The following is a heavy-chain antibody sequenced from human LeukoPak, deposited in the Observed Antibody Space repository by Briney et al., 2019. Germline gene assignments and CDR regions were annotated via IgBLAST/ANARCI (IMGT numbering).Heavy chain of an antibody. CDR2: IIPIFGTA. D-gene: IGHD6-6*01. CDR3: ARGYSSSSGYLRPFDY. J-gene: IGHJ4*02. CDR1: GGTFSSYA. Sequence: SVKVSCKASGGTFSSYAISWVRQAPGQGLEWMGGIIPIFGTANYAQKFQGRVTINTDESTSTAYMELSSLRSEDTAVYYCARGYSSSSGYLRPFDYWGQGTLVTVSS. V-gene: IGHV1-69*05.